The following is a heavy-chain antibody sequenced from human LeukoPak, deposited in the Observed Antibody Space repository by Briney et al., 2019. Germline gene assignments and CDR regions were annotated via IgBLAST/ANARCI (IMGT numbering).Heavy chain of an antibody. CDR3: ARDLASLDP. CDR2: IYYSGST. V-gene: IGHV4-39*07. J-gene: IGHJ5*02. Sequence: PSETLSLTCTVSGGSISSSSYSWGWIRQPPGKGLEWIGSIYYSGSTYYNPSLKSRVTISVDTSKNQFSLKLSSVTAADTAVYYCARDLASLDPWGQGTLVTVSS. CDR1: GGSISSSSYS. D-gene: IGHD3-3*02.